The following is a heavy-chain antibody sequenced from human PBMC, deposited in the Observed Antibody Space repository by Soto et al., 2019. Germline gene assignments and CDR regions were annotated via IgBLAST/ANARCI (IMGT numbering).Heavy chain of an antibody. Sequence: EVQLLESGGGLVQPGGSLRLSCAASGFTFNNYAMTWVRQAPGKGLEWVSAISGGGDTTSYADSVTGRFTVSRDGSKNALDLQMCSLRAEDTALYYCAKGRGGAGSLTPRVDFWGEGTLVTVAS. V-gene: IGHV3-23*01. CDR2: ISGGGDTT. CDR3: AKGRGGAGSLTPRVDF. J-gene: IGHJ4*02. CDR1: GFTFNNYA. D-gene: IGHD3-10*01.